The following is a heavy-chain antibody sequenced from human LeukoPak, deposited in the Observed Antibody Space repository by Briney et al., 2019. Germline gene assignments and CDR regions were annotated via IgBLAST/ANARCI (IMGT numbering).Heavy chain of an antibody. CDR1: GFTFSSYG. Sequence: GGSLRLSCAASGFTFSSYGMHWVRQAPGKGLEWVAVISYDGSNKYYADSVKGRFTISRDNSKNTLYLQMNSLRAEDTAVYYCAKTSCGGDCYSYYYYYGMDVWGQGTTVTVSS. J-gene: IGHJ6*02. CDR3: AKTSCGGDCYSYYYYYGMDV. D-gene: IGHD2-21*02. CDR2: ISYDGSNK. V-gene: IGHV3-30*18.